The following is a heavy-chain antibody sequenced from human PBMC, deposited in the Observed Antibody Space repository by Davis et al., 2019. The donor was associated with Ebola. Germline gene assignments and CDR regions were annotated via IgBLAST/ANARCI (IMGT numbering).Heavy chain of an antibody. CDR1: GFTFSSYS. CDR2: INSDGSST. Sequence: GESLKISCAASGFTFSSYSMNWVRQAPGKGLVWVSRINSDGSSTSYADSVKGRFTISRDNAKNTLYLQMNSLRAEDTAVYYCARGYCTGGVCYVHYYYGMDVWGQGTTVTVSS. J-gene: IGHJ6*02. V-gene: IGHV3-74*01. D-gene: IGHD2-8*02. CDR3: ARGYCTGGVCYVHYYYGMDV.